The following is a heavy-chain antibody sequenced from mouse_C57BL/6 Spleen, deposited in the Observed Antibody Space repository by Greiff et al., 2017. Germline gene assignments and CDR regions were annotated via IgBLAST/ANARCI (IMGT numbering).Heavy chain of an antibody. Sequence: EVKLMESGGGLVKPGGSLKLSCAASGFTFSDYGMHWVRQAPEKGLEWVAYISSGSSTIYYADTVKGRFTISRDNAKNTLFLQMTSLRSEDTAMYYCAREATVHYFDYWGQGTTLTVSS. CDR1: GFTFSDYG. V-gene: IGHV5-17*01. J-gene: IGHJ2*01. CDR2: ISSGSSTI. D-gene: IGHD1-1*01. CDR3: AREATVHYFDY.